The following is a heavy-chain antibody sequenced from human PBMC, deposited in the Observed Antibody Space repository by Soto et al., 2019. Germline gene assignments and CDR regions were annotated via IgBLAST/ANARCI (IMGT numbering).Heavy chain of an antibody. CDR2: IYWNDNN. Sequence: QITLKESGPTLVKPTQTLTLTCTFSGFSLSSPAVGVNWIRQPPGTALEWLALIYWNDNNKYSPSLRSRLTIPKDTSKNQVVLTMTNVDHADTATYYCAHGSGWLSDYWGQGTLVTVSS. CDR3: AHGSGWLSDY. V-gene: IGHV2-5*01. J-gene: IGHJ4*02. CDR1: GFSLSSPAVG. D-gene: IGHD6-19*01.